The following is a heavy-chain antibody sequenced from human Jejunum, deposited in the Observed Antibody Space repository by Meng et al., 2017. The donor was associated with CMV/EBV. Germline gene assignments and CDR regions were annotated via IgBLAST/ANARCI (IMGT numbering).Heavy chain of an antibody. CDR3: ARDYTFGPDY. J-gene: IGHJ4*02. CDR1: GFPLIDHF. V-gene: IGHV1-2*02. D-gene: IGHD3/OR15-3a*01. CDR2: IHPNTGAT. Sequence: CKASGFPLIDHFMHWVRLAPGQQGLEWMGWIHPNTGATHYAQKFQGRVTLTRDTSISTVFMELSSLTSDDTAVYYCARDYTFGPDYWGQGTLVTVSS.